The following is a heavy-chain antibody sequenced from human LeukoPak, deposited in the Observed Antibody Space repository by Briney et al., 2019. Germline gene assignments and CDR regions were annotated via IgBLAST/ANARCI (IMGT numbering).Heavy chain of an antibody. CDR2: IKSKTDGGTT. CDR1: GFTFSNAW. CDR3: TTDSTLGYCSGGSCYSEGY. J-gene: IGHJ4*02. D-gene: IGHD2-15*01. Sequence: GGPLRLSCAASGFTFSNAWMSWVRQAPGKGLEWVGRIKSKTDGGTTDYAAPVKGRFTISRDDSKNTLYLQMNSLKTEDTAVYYCTTDSTLGYCSGGSCYSEGYWGQGTLVTVSS. V-gene: IGHV3-15*01.